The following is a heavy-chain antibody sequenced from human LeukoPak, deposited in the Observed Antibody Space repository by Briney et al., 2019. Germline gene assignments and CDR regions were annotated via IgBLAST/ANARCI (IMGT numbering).Heavy chain of an antibody. V-gene: IGHV3-30*02. CDR2: IWYDGSNK. J-gene: IGHJ5*01. CDR1: GFTFSSYG. CDR3: AKDRNYYDSSGLDS. Sequence: GGSLRLSCAASGFTFSSYGMHWVRQAPGKGLEWVAVIWYDGSNKYYADSVKGRFTISRDNSKNTLYLQMNSLRAEDTAVYYCAKDRNYYDSSGLDSWGQGTLVTVSS. D-gene: IGHD3-22*01.